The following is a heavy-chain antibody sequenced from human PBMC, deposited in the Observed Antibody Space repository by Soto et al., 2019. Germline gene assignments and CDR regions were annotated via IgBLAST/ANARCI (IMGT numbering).Heavy chain of an antibody. Sequence: SLRLSCAPSAFTFNNYAMSWVRQAPGKGLEWVSGIGGSGRTTYYSDVVESRCTITRDNSNNTLFPQKKSPRAEDTAVYYCSKRRYADSSGDLYDYWGQGTQVTVSS. D-gene: IGHD3-22*01. CDR1: AFTFNNYA. J-gene: IGHJ4*02. CDR2: IGGSGRTT. V-gene: IGHV3-23*01. CDR3: SKRRYADSSGDLYDY.